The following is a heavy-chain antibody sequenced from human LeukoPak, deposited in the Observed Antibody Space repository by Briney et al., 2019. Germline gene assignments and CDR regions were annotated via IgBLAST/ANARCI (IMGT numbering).Heavy chain of an antibody. CDR1: GGSFSGYY. Sequence: SETLSLTCAVYGGSFSGYYWSWIRQPPGKGLEWIGEINHSGSTNYNPSLKSRVTISVDTSKNQFSLKLTSVTAADTAVYYCARGRYGSGYLDYWGQGTLVTVSS. D-gene: IGHD3-10*01. V-gene: IGHV4-34*01. CDR3: ARGRYGSGYLDY. CDR2: INHSGST. J-gene: IGHJ4*02.